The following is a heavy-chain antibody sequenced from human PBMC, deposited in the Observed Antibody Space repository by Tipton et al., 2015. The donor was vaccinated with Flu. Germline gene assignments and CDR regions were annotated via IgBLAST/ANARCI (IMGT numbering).Heavy chain of an antibody. CDR2: LHYSGSP. V-gene: IGHV4-38-2*02. D-gene: IGHD4-11*01. CDR3: ARRDYSTYVSDPKNWLDP. Sequence: TLSLTCTVSGDSMRSDYFWAWIRQAPGKGLEWIGNLHYSGSPHYNPSLKSRVTITVDTSKNQFSLRLSSMTAADTAVYYCARRDYSTYVSDPKNWLDPWGQGTLVTLSS. CDR1: GDSMRSDYF. J-gene: IGHJ5*02.